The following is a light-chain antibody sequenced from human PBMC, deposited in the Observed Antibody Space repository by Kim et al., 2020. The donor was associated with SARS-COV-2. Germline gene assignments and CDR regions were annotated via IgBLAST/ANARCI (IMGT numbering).Light chain of an antibody. CDR1: SLRSYY. J-gene: IGLJ2*01. CDR3: NSRGSNDNVV. V-gene: IGLV3-19*01. Sequence: SSELTQDPAVSVALGQTVRITCQGDSLRSYYATWYQQKPGQAPIVVMYGKNNRPSGIPDRFSGSSSGNTASLTITGTQAGDEADYYCNSRGSNDNVVFGGGTQLTVL. CDR2: GKN.